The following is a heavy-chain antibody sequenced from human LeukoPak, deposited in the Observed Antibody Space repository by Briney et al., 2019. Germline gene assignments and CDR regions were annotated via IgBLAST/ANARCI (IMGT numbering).Heavy chain of an antibody. Sequence: GGSLRLSCAASGFTFSTYSKNWVRQAPGEGLEWVSYISSDSRTIYYADSLKGRFTISRDNAENSLSLLMNSLRAEDTAVYYCARDLSSRGYTYGTPAFTFDIWGQGTMVTVSS. D-gene: IGHD5-18*01. CDR1: GFTFSTYS. J-gene: IGHJ3*02. V-gene: IGHV3-48*01. CDR3: ARDLSSRGYTYGTPAFTFDI. CDR2: ISSDSRTI.